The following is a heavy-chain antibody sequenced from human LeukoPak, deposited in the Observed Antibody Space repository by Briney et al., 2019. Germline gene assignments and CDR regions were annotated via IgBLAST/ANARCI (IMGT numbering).Heavy chain of an antibody. V-gene: IGHV1-2*02. CDR2: INPNSGGT. CDR1: GYTFTGYY. D-gene: IGHD3-22*01. J-gene: IGHJ4*02. CDR3: ARDRDHDSSGYYYVTFDY. Sequence: ASVKVSCKASGYTFTGYYMHWVRQAPGQGLEWMGWINPNSGGTNYAQKFQGRVTMTRDTSISTAYMELSRLRSDDTAVYYCARDRDHDSSGYYYVTFDYWGQGTLVTVSS.